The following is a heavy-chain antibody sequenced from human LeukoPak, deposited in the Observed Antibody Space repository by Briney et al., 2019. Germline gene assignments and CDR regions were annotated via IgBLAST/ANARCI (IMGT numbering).Heavy chain of an antibody. CDR1: GFTFSTSV. CDR3: AKQGLVPATAGD. V-gene: IGHV3-30*02. J-gene: IGHJ4*02. Sequence: GGSLRLSCAASGFTFSTSVMHWVRQAPGKGLEWLSFIRFDGSEKYYADSAKARFSISRDNSMNTLYLQMNSLRPEDTAVYYCAKQGLVPATAGDWGQGTLVTVSS. D-gene: IGHD2-2*01. CDR2: IRFDGSEK.